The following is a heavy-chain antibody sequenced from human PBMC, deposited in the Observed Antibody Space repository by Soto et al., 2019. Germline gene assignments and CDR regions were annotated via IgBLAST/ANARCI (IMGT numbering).Heavy chain of an antibody. J-gene: IGHJ5*02. Sequence: PSETLSLTCTVSGGSISSYYWSWIRQPPGKGLEWIGYIYYSGSTNYNPSLKSRVTIPVDPSKIQFSLKLSSVAAADTAVYYCARHHGSSGQRTLVTVSS. D-gene: IGHD5-12*01. V-gene: IGHV4-59*08. CDR2: IYYSGST. CDR1: GGSISSYY. CDR3: ARHHGS.